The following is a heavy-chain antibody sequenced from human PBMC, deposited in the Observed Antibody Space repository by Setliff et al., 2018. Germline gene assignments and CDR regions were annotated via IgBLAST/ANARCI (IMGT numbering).Heavy chain of an antibody. CDR3: ARGGDYCGGECYIPPPDSY. V-gene: IGHV3-30-3*01. CDR1: GFTFSSYA. J-gene: IGHJ4*02. D-gene: IGHD2-21*01. CDR2: ISYDGSNK. Sequence: GGSLRLSCAASGFTFSSYAMHWVRQAPGKGLEWVAVISYDGSNKYYADSVKGRFTISRDNSKNTLYLQMNSLRAEDTAVYYCARGGDYCGGECYIPPPDSYWGQGTLVTVSS.